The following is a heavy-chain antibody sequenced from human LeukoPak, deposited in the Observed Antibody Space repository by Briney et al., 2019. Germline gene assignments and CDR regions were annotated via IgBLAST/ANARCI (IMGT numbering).Heavy chain of an antibody. CDR2: IYYSGST. CDR1: GGSISSSSYY. V-gene: IGHV4-39*01. Sequence: SETLSLTCTVSGGSISSSSYYWGWIRQPPGKGLEWIGSIYYSGSTYYNPSLKSRVTISVDTSKNQFSLKLSSVTAADTAVYYCARLKWEPRHYYMDVWGKGTTVTVSS. CDR3: ARLKWEPRHYYMDV. D-gene: IGHD1-26*01. J-gene: IGHJ6*03.